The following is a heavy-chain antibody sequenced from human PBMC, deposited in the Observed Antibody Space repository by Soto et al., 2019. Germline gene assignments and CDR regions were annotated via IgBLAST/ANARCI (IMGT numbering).Heavy chain of an antibody. D-gene: IGHD5-12*01. V-gene: IGHV4-59*01. Sequence: SETLSLTCTVSGGSISSYYWSWIRQPPGKGLEWIGYIYYSGSTNYNPSLKSRVTISVDTSKNQFSLKLSSVTAADTAVYYCAREGFGAYSGYDFEPRGGNWFDPWGQGTLVTVSS. CDR3: AREGFGAYSGYDFEPRGGNWFDP. J-gene: IGHJ5*02. CDR1: GGSISSYY. CDR2: IYYSGST.